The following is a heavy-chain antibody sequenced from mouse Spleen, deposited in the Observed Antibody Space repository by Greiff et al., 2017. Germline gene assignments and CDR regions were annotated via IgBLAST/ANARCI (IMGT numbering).Heavy chain of an antibody. CDR1: GFSLTSYA. D-gene: IGHD1-2*01. CDR3: ARIRDYGYGAMDY. CDR2: IWTGGGT. Sequence: VHLVESGPGLVAPSQSLSITCTVSGFSLTSYAISWVRQPPGKGLEWLGVIWTGGGTNYNSALKSRLSISKDNSKSQVFLKMNSLQTDDTARYYCARIRDYGYGAMDYWGQGTSVTVSS. J-gene: IGHJ4*01. V-gene: IGHV2-9-1*01.